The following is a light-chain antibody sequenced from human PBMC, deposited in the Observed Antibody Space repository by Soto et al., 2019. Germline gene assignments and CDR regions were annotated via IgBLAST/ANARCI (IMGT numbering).Light chain of an antibody. CDR3: SSYTSSSTQV. CDR2: EVS. J-gene: IGLJ1*01. V-gene: IGLV2-14*01. Sequence: QSALTQPASVSGSPGPSITISCTGTSSDVGGYNYVSWYQQHPGKAPKLMIYEVSNRPSGVSNRFSGSKSGNTASLTISGLQAEDEADYSCSSYTSSSTQVFGTGTKLTVL. CDR1: SSDVGGYNY.